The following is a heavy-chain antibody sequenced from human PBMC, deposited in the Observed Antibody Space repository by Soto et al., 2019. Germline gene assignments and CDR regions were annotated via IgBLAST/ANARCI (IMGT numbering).Heavy chain of an antibody. CDR2: IYYIGST. CDR3: ARDRAHYFDN. CDR1: GGSINGYY. Sequence: QVQLQESGPGLVKPSETLSLTCTVSGGSINGYYWSWIRQPPGKGLEWIGWIYYIGSTNYNTSLQSRVTLSEDPSKHQFSLKLPSVTAADTAVYYCARDRAHYFDNWGQGTLVTVSS. J-gene: IGHJ4*02. V-gene: IGHV4-59*01.